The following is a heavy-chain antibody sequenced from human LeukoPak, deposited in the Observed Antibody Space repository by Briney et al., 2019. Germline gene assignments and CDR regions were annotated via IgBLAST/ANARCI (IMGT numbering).Heavy chain of an antibody. CDR1: GGSISSYY. CDR2: IYYSGST. D-gene: IGHD5-24*01. CDR3: ARHAPLVHGYNSDYFDY. V-gene: IGHV4-59*08. J-gene: IGHJ4*02. Sequence: PSETLSLTCTVSGGSISSYYWSWIRQPPGKGLEWIGYIYYSGSTNYNPSLKSRVTISVDTSKNQFSLKLSSVTAADTAVYYCARHAPLVHGYNSDYFDYWGQGTLVTVSS.